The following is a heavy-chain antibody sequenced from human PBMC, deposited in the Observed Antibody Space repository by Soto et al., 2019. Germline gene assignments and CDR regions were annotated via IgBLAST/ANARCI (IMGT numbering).Heavy chain of an antibody. CDR2: INHSGST. CDR3: ARSRRLLWFGEFPDY. D-gene: IGHD3-10*01. Sequence: QVQLQQWGAGLLKPSETLSLTCAVYGGSFSGYYWSWIRQPPGKGLEWIGEINHSGSTNYNPSLKSRVPISVDTSKNQFSLKLSSVTAADTAVYYCARSRRLLWFGEFPDYWGQGTLVTVSS. J-gene: IGHJ4*02. V-gene: IGHV4-34*01. CDR1: GGSFSGYY.